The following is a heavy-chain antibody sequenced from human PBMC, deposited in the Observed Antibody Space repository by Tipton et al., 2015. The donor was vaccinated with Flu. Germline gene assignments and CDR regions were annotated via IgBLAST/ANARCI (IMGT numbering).Heavy chain of an antibody. CDR3: ARRDYSNYVSEPKNWFDP. Sequence: TLSLTCTVSGGSISSYYWSWIRQPPGKGLEWIGYIYYSGSTNYNPSLKSRVTISIDTSKNQFSLNMKSVTAADMAVYYCARRDYSNYVSEPKNWFDPWGQGILVTVSS. D-gene: IGHD4-11*01. CDR2: IYYSGST. V-gene: IGHV4-59*08. J-gene: IGHJ5*02. CDR1: GGSISSYY.